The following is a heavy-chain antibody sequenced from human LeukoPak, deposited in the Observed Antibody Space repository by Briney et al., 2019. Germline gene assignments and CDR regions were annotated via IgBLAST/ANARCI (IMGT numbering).Heavy chain of an antibody. V-gene: IGHV3-13*01. CDR2: IGTTGDT. J-gene: IGHJ6*03. D-gene: IGHD2-15*01. CDR3: ARDRGGGHMDV. CDR1: GFTFTTSD. Sequence: GGSLRLSCAASGFTFTTSDTHWVRQATGKGLEWVSAIGTTGDTYYPGSVKGRFTISRENAKNSLYLQMNSLSAGDTAVYYCARDRGGGHMDVWGKGTTVTISS.